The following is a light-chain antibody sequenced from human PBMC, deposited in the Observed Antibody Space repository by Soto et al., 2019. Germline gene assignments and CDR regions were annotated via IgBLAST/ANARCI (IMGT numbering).Light chain of an antibody. CDR3: QQYSTWPPKYT. V-gene: IGKV3-15*01. CDR1: QSVNTY. J-gene: IGKJ2*01. Sequence: EIVLTQSPAILSVSPGGRATLSCRASQSVNTYLAWYQQRPGQPPRLLIYRASTPAPGLPAMFSGSGSGTEFSLTISSLQSEDFANYYCQQYSTWPPKYTFGQGTKLEIK. CDR2: RAS.